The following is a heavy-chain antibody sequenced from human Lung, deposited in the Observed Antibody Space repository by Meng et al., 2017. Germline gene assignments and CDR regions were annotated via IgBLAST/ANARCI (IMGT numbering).Heavy chain of an antibody. V-gene: IGHV3-23*04. Sequence: LVDSGGGLVQPGVSLRLSCAASGFTFSTYAMMWVRQAPGKGLEWVSTITGTGVGTYYVDSVKGRFTISRDNSKNIMYLQMNSLRAEDTAVYYCAKEAAMASWGQGTLVTVSS. D-gene: IGHD5-18*01. J-gene: IGHJ5*02. CDR2: ITGTGVGT. CDR3: AKEAAMAS. CDR1: GFTFSTYA.